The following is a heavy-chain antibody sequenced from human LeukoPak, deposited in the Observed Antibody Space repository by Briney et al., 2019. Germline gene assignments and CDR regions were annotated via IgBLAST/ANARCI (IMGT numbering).Heavy chain of an antibody. Sequence: GGSLRLSCAASGFTFSSYAMHWVRQAPGKGLEWVAVISYDGSNKYYADSVKGRFTISRDNAKKSLYLQMNSLRAEDTAVYYCASTRGTFDYWGQGTLVTVSS. CDR1: GFTFSSYA. V-gene: IGHV3-30*04. CDR2: ISYDGSNK. J-gene: IGHJ4*02. D-gene: IGHD1-26*01. CDR3: ASTRGTFDY.